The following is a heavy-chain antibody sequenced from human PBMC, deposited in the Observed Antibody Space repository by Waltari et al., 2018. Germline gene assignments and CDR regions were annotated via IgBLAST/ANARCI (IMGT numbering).Heavy chain of an antibody. CDR1: GGTFRSYA. J-gene: IGHJ5*02. CDR3: ARAHYRAFDNWFDP. CDR2: IIPIFGTA. V-gene: IGHV1-69*01. D-gene: IGHD4-4*01. Sequence: QVQLVQSGAEVKKPGASVKVPCKASGGTFRSYAISWVGPAPGQGLEWRGGIIPIFGTANYAQKFQGRVTITADESTSTAYMELSSLRSEDTAVYYCARAHYRAFDNWFDPWGQGTLVTVSS.